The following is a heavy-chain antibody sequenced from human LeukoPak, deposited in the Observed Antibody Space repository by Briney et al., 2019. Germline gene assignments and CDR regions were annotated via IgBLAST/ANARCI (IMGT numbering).Heavy chain of an antibody. Sequence: GGSLRLSCAASGFTFSNYPMHWVRQAPGKGLEWVAVISYDESNKFYADSVKGRFTVSRDNSRDTLYLQMNSLRAEDTSVYYCARGTGWPHFDYWGQGILVTVSS. V-gene: IGHV3-30-3*01. D-gene: IGHD6-19*01. CDR1: GFTFSNYP. CDR3: ARGTGWPHFDY. CDR2: ISYDESNK. J-gene: IGHJ4*02.